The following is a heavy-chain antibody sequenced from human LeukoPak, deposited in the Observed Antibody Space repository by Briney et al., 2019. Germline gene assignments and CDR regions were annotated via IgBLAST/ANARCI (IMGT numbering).Heavy chain of an antibody. CDR1: GYTFTSAG. Sequence: ASVKVSCKASGYTFTSAGISWVRQAPGQGLEWVGWISAYNGNTNSAQKIQRRVTMTTDTSTSTDYMELRSMRSDETAVYCSAGDTEGAMVRGLSNAFDIWGQGTMVTVSS. J-gene: IGHJ3*02. V-gene: IGHV1-18*01. D-gene: IGHD3-10*01. CDR3: AGDTEGAMVRGLSNAFDI. CDR2: ISAYNGNT.